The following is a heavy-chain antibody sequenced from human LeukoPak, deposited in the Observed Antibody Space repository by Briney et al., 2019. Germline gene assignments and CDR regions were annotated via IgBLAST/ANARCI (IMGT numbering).Heavy chain of an antibody. J-gene: IGHJ5*02. CDR2: INPNSGGT. V-gene: IGHV1-2*02. D-gene: IGHD4-17*01. CDR3: ARTATTTTVTTYWFDP. CDR1: GYTFTGYY. Sequence: ASVKVSCKASGYTFTGYYMHWVRQAPGQGLEWMGWINPNSGGTNYAQKFQGRVTMTRDTSISTAYMELSSLRSEDTAVYYCARTATTTTVTTYWFDPWGQGTLVTVSS.